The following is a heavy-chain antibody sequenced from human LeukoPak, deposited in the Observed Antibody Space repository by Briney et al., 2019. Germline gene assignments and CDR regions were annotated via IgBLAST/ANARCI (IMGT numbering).Heavy chain of an antibody. CDR2: ISSNGGST. CDR1: GFTFSSYA. CDR3: ARDQMHGRWLPSTPFDY. D-gene: IGHD5-24*01. Sequence: GSLRLSCAASGFTFSSYAMHWVRQAPGKGLEYVSAISSNGGSTYYANSVKGRFTISRDNSKNTLYLQMGSLRAEDMAVYYCARDQMHGRWLPSTPFDYWGQGTLVTVSS. J-gene: IGHJ4*02. V-gene: IGHV3-64*01.